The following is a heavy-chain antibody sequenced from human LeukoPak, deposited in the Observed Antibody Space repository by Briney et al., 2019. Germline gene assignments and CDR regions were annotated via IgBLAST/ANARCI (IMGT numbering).Heavy chain of an antibody. CDR1: GGSISSSSYY. D-gene: IGHD5-18*01. V-gene: IGHV4-39*01. CDR2: IYYSGST. Sequence: PSETLSLTCTVSGGSISSSSYYWGWIRQPPGKGLEWIGSIYYSGSTYYNPSLKSRVTISVDTSKNQFSLKLSSVTAADTAVYYCARLVALVTLDYWGQGTLVTVSS. J-gene: IGHJ4*02. CDR3: ARLVALVTLDY.